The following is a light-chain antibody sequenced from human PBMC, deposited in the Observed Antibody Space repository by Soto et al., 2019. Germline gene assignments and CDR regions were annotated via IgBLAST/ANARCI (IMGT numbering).Light chain of an antibody. CDR2: TDN. Sequence: QTVVTQPPSTSGTPGQRVTISCSGSSSNIGSNTVNWYLQLPGTAPKLLIYTDNQRPSGVPDRFSGSRSGSSASLAISGLQSEDEADYYCATWDDRLNGLVFGGGTKLTVL. CDR1: SSNIGSNT. V-gene: IGLV1-44*01. CDR3: ATWDDRLNGLV. J-gene: IGLJ2*01.